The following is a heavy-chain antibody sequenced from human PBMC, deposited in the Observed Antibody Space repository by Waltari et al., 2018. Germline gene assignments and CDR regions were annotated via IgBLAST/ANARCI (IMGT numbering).Heavy chain of an antibody. CDR1: GGSFSGYF. V-gene: IGHV4-34*01. Sequence: QVQLQQWGAGLLKPSETLSLTCAVYGGSFSGYFWSWIRQSPGKGLEWIGQINRDGSNKFNPSLKSRVAMSVDTIKGQSSLRLSSVTAADAAVYYCARVGDYHGSGRFGLDVWGQGTRVTVSS. CDR3: ARVGDYHGSGRFGLDV. CDR2: INRDGSN. J-gene: IGHJ6*02. D-gene: IGHD3-10*01.